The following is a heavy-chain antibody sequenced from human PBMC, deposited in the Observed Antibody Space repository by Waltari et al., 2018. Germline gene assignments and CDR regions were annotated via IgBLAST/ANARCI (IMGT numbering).Heavy chain of an antibody. D-gene: IGHD3-22*01. Sequence: EVQLVESGGGLVQPGGSLRLSCAASGFTFSRYWMSWVRQAPGKGLEWVANIKQDGSEKYYVDSVKGRFTISRDNAKNSLYLQMNSLRAEDTAVYYCARVNPYYYDSSGYPHQYYFDYWGQGTLVTVSS. V-gene: IGHV3-7*01. CDR2: IKQDGSEK. CDR3: ARVNPYYYDSSGYPHQYYFDY. J-gene: IGHJ4*02. CDR1: GFTFSRYW.